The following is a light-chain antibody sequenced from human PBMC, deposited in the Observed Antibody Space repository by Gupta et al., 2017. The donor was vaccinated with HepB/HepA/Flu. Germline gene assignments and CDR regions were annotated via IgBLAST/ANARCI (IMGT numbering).Light chain of an antibody. V-gene: IGLV3-21*03. CDR2: DDI. CDR1: KISSKS. Sequence: SYVLTQPPSISVTPGKTARLTCGGDKISSKSVHCDRQKPGQSPVLVVYDDIDRPSGIPERFSGSNSGNTATLTISGFEAGDEADYYCQVGDSRSDHVFGGGTKLTVL. J-gene: IGLJ2*01. CDR3: QVGDSRSDHV.